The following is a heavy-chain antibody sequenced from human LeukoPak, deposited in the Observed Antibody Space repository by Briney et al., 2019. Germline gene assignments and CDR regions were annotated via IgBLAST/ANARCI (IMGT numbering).Heavy chain of an antibody. D-gene: IGHD2-2*02. J-gene: IGHJ4*02. V-gene: IGHV3-15*01. CDR2: IKSKTDGGTA. Sequence: GGSLRLSCAASGFTFSNAWMSWVRQAPGKGLEWVGRIKSKTDGGTADYAAPVKGRSTISRDDSKNTLYLQMNSLKTEDTAVYYCTSWTGCSSTSCYTVGTSEYWGQGTLVTVSS. CDR3: TSWTGCSSTSCYTVGTSEY. CDR1: GFTFSNAW.